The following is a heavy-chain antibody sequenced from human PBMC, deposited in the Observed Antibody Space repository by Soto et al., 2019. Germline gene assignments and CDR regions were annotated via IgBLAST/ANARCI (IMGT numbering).Heavy chain of an antibody. CDR2: IRFYNVNT. J-gene: IGHJ6*02. D-gene: IGHD2-8*02. Sequence: QAQLVQSGAEVKKPGASVKVSCKASGYTFINHGISWVRQAPGQGLVWMGGIRFYNVNTNYAPKFQGRVTMTTVTSKSTANVALGSRIAADTAVYYCARYLRAWWPIGMDVWGQGTTDTAS. CDR1: GYTFINHG. CDR3: ARYLRAWWPIGMDV. V-gene: IGHV1-18*01.